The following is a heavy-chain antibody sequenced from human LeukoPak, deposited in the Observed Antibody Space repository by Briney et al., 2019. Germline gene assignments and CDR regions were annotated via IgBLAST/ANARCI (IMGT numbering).Heavy chain of an antibody. J-gene: IGHJ5*02. CDR3: ASSSSGQHDP. Sequence: SVKVSCKASGGTFSSYAISWVRQAPGQGLELMGGIIPIFGTANYAQKFQGRVTITADKSTSTAYMELSSLRSEDTAVYYCASSSSGQHDPWGQGTLVTVSS. D-gene: IGHD6-13*01. CDR2: IIPIFGTA. V-gene: IGHV1-69*06. CDR1: GGTFSSYA.